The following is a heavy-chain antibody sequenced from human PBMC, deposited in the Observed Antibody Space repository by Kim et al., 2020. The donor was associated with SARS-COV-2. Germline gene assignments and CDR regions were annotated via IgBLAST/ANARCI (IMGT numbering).Heavy chain of an antibody. V-gene: IGHV3-74*01. D-gene: IGHD3-3*01. J-gene: IGHJ6*03. CDR3: ARVAGFTIVGVVRGNYYYMDV. Sequence: GGSLRLSCAASGFTFSSYWMHWVRQAPGKGLVWVSRINSDGSSTSYADSVKGRFTISRDNAKNTLYLQMNSLRAEDTAVYYCARVAGFTIVGVVRGNYYYMDVWGKGTTVTVSS. CDR1: GFTFSSYW. CDR2: INSDGSST.